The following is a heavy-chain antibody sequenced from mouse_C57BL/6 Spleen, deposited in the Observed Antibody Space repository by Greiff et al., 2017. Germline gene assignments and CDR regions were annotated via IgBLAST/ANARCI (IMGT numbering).Heavy chain of an antibody. CDR2: IDPETGGT. CDR3: TRSPADYAMDY. V-gene: IGHV1-15*01. CDR1: GYTFTDYE. J-gene: IGHJ4*01. Sequence: VQLQESGAELVRPGASVTLSCKASGYTFTDYEMHWVKQTPVHGLEWIGAIDPETGGTAYNQKFKGKAILTADKSSSTAYMELRSLTSEDSAVYYCTRSPADYAMDYWGQGTSVTVSS.